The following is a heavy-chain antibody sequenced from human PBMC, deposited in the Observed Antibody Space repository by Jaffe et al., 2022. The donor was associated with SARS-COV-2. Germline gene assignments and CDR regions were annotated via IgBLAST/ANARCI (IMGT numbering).Heavy chain of an antibody. CDR2: IYYSGST. J-gene: IGHJ4*02. V-gene: IGHV4-59*01. Sequence: QVQLQESGPGLVKPSETLSLTCTVSGGSISSYYWSWIRQPPGKGLEWIGYIYYSGSTNYNPSLKSRVTISVDTSKNQFSLKLSSVTAADTAVYYCARGDYYDSSGYSPYFDYWGQGTLVTVSS. CDR1: GGSISSYY. CDR3: ARGDYYDSSGYSPYFDY. D-gene: IGHD3-22*01.